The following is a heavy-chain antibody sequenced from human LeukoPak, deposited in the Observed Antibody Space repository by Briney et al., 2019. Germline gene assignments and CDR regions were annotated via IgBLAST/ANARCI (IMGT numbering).Heavy chain of an antibody. J-gene: IGHJ5*02. CDR1: GGSISSYY. Sequence: PSETLSLTCTVSGGSISSYYWSWIRQPPGKGLEWIGYIYYSGSTNYNPSLKSRVTISVDTSKNQFSLKLSSVTAADTAVYYCARAYCSGVTCYHSRGWFDPWGQGTLVTVSS. D-gene: IGHD2-15*01. CDR3: ARAYCSGVTCYHSRGWFDP. CDR2: IYYSGST. V-gene: IGHV4-59*12.